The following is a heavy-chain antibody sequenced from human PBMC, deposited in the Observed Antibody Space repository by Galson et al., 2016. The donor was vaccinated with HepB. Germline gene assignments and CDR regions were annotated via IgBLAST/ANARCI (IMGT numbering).Heavy chain of an antibody. J-gene: IGHJ4*02. CDR2: ISGSGIT. Sequence: SLRLSCAASGFTFSSYAMSWVRQPPGKGLEWVSAISGSGITYYADSVKGRFTISRDDSNNALYLQMSSLRAEDTAVYYLAKCTHYYDISGYYSLWGQGTLVTVSS. CDR3: AKCTHYYDISGYYSL. CDR1: GFTFSSYA. V-gene: IGHV3-23*01. D-gene: IGHD3-22*01.